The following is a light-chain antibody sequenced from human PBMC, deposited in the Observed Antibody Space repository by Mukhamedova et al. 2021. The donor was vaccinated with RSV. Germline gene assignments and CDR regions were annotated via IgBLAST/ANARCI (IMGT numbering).Light chain of an antibody. CDR2: WAS. CDR3: QQYYSNPLT. CDR1: QSVLFTSNNKNY. V-gene: IGKV4-1*01. J-gene: IGKJ4*01. Sequence: SSQSVLFTSNNKNYLAWYQQRPGHPPKLLIYWASTRESGVPDRFSGSGSGTDFTLTISSLQAEDVAVYYCQQYYSNPLTFGGGTKV.